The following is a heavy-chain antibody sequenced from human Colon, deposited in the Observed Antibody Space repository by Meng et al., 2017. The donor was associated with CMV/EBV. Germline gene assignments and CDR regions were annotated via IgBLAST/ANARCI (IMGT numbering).Heavy chain of an antibody. V-gene: IGHV4-61*08. Sequence: QVQRPGSGPGLVKPSESLSLTCIVSGVSVTSCAYHWSWIRQSPGKGLEWIGYIYDTGITIYNPSLKSRVTIFLETSKNQFSLNLNSMTTADTAVYYCAKSRSSTPGIVDDWGQGTLVTVSS. CDR2: IYDTGIT. D-gene: IGHD2/OR15-2a*01. J-gene: IGHJ4*02. CDR1: GVSVTSCAYH. CDR3: AKSRSSTPGIVDD.